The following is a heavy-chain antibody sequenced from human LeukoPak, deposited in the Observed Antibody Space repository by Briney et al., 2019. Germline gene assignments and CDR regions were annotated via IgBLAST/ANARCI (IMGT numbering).Heavy chain of an antibody. D-gene: IGHD3-22*01. CDR2: IKQDGSEK. J-gene: IGHJ3*02. V-gene: IGHV3-7*01. CDR3: ARVSGGYYDSSGYPGPDAFDI. Sequence: GGSLRLSCAASGFTFSSYWMSWVRQAPGKGLEWVANIKQDGSEKYYVDSVKGRFTISRDNAKNSLYLQMNSLRAEDTAVYYCARVSGGYYDSSGYPGPDAFDIWGQGTMVTVSS. CDR1: GFTFSSYW.